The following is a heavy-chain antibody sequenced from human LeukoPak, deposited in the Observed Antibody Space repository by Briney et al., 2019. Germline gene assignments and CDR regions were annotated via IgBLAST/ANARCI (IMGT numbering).Heavy chain of an antibody. CDR1: GGSISSYY. Sequence: RASETLSLTCTVSGGSISSYYWSWIRQPPGKGLEWIGYIYYSGSTNYNPSPKSRVTISVDTSKNQFSLKLSSVTAADTAVYYCARDRGAVAGPEYYFDYWGQGTLVTVSS. CDR2: IYYSGST. V-gene: IGHV4-59*01. CDR3: ARDRGAVAGPEYYFDY. D-gene: IGHD6-19*01. J-gene: IGHJ4*02.